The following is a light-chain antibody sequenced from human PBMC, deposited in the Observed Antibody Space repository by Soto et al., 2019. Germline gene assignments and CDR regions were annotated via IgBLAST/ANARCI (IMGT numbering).Light chain of an antibody. CDR2: DAS. Sequence: DIQMTQSPSTLSASVGDRVTITCRASQSISPWLAWYQQKPGKAPKLLIFDASNLESGVPSRFSGSGSGTELTLTISSLQPDDFATYYCLQYSTYLWTFGQGTKVDIK. J-gene: IGKJ1*01. V-gene: IGKV1-5*01. CDR1: QSISPW. CDR3: LQYSTYLWT.